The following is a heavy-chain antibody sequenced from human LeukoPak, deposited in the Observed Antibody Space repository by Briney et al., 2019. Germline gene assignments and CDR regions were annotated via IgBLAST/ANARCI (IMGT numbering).Heavy chain of an antibody. CDR3: ARGRSPDYWYFDL. Sequence: PGGSLRLSCAASGFTFSSYWMSWVRQAPGKGLEWVANIKQDGSEKYYVDSVKGRFTISRDNAKNTLYVQMNSLRTEDTAVYYCARGRSPDYWYFDLWGRGTLITVSS. CDR1: GFTFSSYW. J-gene: IGHJ2*01. CDR2: IKQDGSEK. V-gene: IGHV3-7*01.